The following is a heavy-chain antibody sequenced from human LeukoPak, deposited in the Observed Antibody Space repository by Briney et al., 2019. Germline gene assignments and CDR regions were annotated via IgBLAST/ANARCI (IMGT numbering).Heavy chain of an antibody. CDR2: IYYSGST. Sequence: SETLSLTCTVSGGSISSSSYYWGWIRQPPGKGLEWIGSIYYSGSTYYNPSLKSRVTISVDTSKNQFSLKLSSVTAADTAVYYCARPRGIAEYNWFDPWGQGTLVTVSS. CDR3: ARPRGIAEYNWFDP. D-gene: IGHD6-13*01. J-gene: IGHJ5*02. V-gene: IGHV4-39*01. CDR1: GGSISSSSYY.